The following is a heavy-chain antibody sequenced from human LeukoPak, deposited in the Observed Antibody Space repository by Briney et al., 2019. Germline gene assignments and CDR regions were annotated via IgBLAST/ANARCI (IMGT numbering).Heavy chain of an antibody. CDR3: ARGRGYGGNYLRSFDI. CDR1: GGSFSGYS. D-gene: IGHD1-26*01. J-gene: IGHJ3*02. CDR2: INHSGNT. Sequence: SETLSLTCTISGGSFSGYSWTWIRQPPGKGLEWIGEINHSGNTNYSPSLKSRVTISIDTSKSQFSLKLSSVTAADTAVYYCARGRGYGGNYLRSFDIWGQGTMVTVSS. V-gene: IGHV4-34*01.